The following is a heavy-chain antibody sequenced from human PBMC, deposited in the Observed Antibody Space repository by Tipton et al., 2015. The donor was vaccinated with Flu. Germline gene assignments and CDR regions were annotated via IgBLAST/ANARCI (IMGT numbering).Heavy chain of an antibody. CDR1: GGSMRNYC. V-gene: IGHV4-4*07. Sequence: TLSLTCTVSGGSMRNYCWSWIRRPAGKGLEWIGRIYNSGNLNYNPSLKSRVTMSVDTSKNQFSLRLSSVTAADTAVYYCARGRLARLEWEPHIWGQGTLVTVSS. CDR3: ARGRLARLEWEPHI. CDR2: IYNSGNL. D-gene: IGHD1-26*01. J-gene: IGHJ4*02.